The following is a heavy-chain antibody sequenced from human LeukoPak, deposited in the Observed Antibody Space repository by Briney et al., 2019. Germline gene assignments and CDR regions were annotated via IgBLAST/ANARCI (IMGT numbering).Heavy chain of an antibody. CDR3: AREYGDFDY. CDR2: IYRSGST. D-gene: IGHD4-17*01. Sequence: IRQXXXXGLEWIGRIYRSGSTNYNPSLKSRVTMSVDTSKNQFSLKLNSVTAADTAVYYCAREYGDFDYWGQGTLVTVSS. J-gene: IGHJ4*02. V-gene: IGHV4-4*07.